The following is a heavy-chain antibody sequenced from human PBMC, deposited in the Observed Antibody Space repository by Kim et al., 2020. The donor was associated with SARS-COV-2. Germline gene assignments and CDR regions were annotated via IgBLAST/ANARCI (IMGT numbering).Heavy chain of an antibody. D-gene: IGHD3-10*01. V-gene: IGHV3-48*02. J-gene: IGHJ4*02. CDR1: GFIFSSYS. CDR3: ASDFSGSGTFPRRGEY. Sequence: GGSLRLSCAASGFIFSSYSMNWVRQAPGKGLECISYISSTSSTIYYADSVNGRFTISRDNAKKSLYLQMDSLRDEDTAVYYCASDFSGSGTFPRRGEYWGRGPPVTVSS. CDR2: ISSTSSTI.